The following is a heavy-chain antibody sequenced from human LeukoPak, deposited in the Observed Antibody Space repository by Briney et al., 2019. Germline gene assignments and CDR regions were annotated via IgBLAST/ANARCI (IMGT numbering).Heavy chain of an antibody. CDR3: APAPSGVGATHDY. Sequence: PGGSLRLSCAASGFTFNDYYMSWIRQAPGKGLEWVSYLSGSGSIIYYADSVKGRFTISRDNAKNSLYLQMNSLRAEDTAVYYCAPAPSGVGATHDYWGQGTLVTVSS. CDR2: LSGSGSII. J-gene: IGHJ4*02. CDR1: GFTFNDYY. D-gene: IGHD1-26*01. V-gene: IGHV3-11*04.